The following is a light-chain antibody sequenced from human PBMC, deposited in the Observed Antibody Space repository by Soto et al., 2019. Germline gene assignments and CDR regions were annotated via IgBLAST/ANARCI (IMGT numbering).Light chain of an antibody. CDR1: ESVSTN. Sequence: EIVMTQSPATLSVSPGERVTLSCRASESVSTNLAWYQQKPGQPPRLLIYGASTRAAGIPARFSGSGSGTEFTLTISSLQSEDSAVYYCQQYNDWWTFGQGTKVDNK. CDR2: GAS. J-gene: IGKJ1*01. V-gene: IGKV3-15*01. CDR3: QQYNDWWT.